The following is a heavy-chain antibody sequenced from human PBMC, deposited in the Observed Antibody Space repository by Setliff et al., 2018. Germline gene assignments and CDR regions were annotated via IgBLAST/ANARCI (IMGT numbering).Heavy chain of an antibody. Sequence: SETLSLTCTVSGGSISSYYWRWIRQPAGKGLEWIGRIYTSGSTNYNPSLKSRVTMSVDTSKNQFSLKLRSVTAADTAVYYCARFSMVTTWPYYYYMDVWGKGTTVTVSS. CDR1: GGSISSYY. CDR2: IYTSGST. CDR3: ARFSMVTTWPYYYYMDV. J-gene: IGHJ6*03. V-gene: IGHV4-4*07. D-gene: IGHD4-4*01.